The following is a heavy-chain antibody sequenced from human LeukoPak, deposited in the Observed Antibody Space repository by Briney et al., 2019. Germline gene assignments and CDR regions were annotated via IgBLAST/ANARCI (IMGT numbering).Heavy chain of an antibody. J-gene: IGHJ3*02. D-gene: IGHD6-13*01. Sequence: PGGSLRLSCAASGFTFSDYYMSWIRQAPAKGLEWVSYISSSGSIIYYADSVKGRSTISRDNAKNSLYLQMNSLRAEDTAVYYCARASWYSSTDAFEIWGQGTMVTVSS. CDR2: ISSSGSII. CDR3: ARASWYSSTDAFEI. V-gene: IGHV3-11*04. CDR1: GFTFSDYY.